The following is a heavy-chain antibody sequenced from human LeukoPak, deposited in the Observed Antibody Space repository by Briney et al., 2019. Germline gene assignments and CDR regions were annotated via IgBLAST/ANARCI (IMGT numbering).Heavy chain of an antibody. J-gene: IGHJ4*02. CDR3: ARDSAYGAAADHFDY. D-gene: IGHD6-13*01. Sequence: ASVKVSCRASGYTFTSYAMNWVRQAPGQGLEWMGWINTNTGNPTYAQGFTGRFVFSLDTSVSTAYLQISSLKAEDTAVYYCARDSAYGAAADHFDYWGQGTLVTVSS. V-gene: IGHV7-4-1*02. CDR1: GYTFTSYA. CDR2: INTNTGNP.